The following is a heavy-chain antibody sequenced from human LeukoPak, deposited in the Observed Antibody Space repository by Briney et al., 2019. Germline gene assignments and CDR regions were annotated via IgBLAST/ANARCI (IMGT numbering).Heavy chain of an antibody. J-gene: IGHJ4*02. CDR3: SNLPVSGTDY. D-gene: IGHD1/OR15-1a*01. CDR2: VDPENGET. V-gene: IGHV1-69-2*01. CDR1: GYAFSDAY. Sequence: ASVKISCKVSGYAFSDAYMHWVRQAPGKGLEWLGLVDPENGETEYAEEFQGRVTITADTSTDTAYMELSSLKSEDTAMYYCSNLPVSGTDYWGRGTLVIVSS.